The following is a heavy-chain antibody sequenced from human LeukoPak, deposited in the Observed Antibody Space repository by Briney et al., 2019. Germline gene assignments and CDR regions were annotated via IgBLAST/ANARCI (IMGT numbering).Heavy chain of an antibody. CDR1: GGSINFYY. Sequence: SETLSLTCTVSGGSINFYYWGWIRQPAGKGLEWIGRIYTSGSTNYNPSLKSRVTMSVDTSKNQFSLKLSSVTAADTAVYYCARDGDSSGYSTFDYWGQGTLVTVSS. CDR2: IYTSGST. J-gene: IGHJ4*02. D-gene: IGHD3-22*01. CDR3: ARDGDSSGYSTFDY. V-gene: IGHV4-4*07.